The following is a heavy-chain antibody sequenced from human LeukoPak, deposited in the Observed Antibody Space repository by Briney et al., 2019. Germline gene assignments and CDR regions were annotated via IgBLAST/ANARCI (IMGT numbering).Heavy chain of an antibody. CDR3: ARESVTTSYYYYYMDV. Sequence: SETLSLTCTVSGGSISSYYWSWIRQPAGKGLEWIGRIYTSGSTNYNPSLKSRVTMSVDTSKNQFSLKLSSVTAADTAVYYCARESVTTSYYYYYMDVWGKGTTVTVSS. CDR2: IYTSGST. CDR1: GGSISSYY. D-gene: IGHD4-17*01. J-gene: IGHJ6*03. V-gene: IGHV4-4*07.